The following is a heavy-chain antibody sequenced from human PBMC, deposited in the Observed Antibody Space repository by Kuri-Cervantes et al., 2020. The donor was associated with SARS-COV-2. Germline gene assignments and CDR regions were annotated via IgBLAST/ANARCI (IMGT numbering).Heavy chain of an antibody. D-gene: IGHD3-10*01. Sequence: SQTLSLTCAVYGGSFSGYYWSWIRQPPGKGLEWIGEINHSGSTNYNPSLKSRVTISVDTSKNQFSLKLSSVTAADTAVYYCASVAYYYGSGSYPQYYYYYYMDVWGKGTTVTVSS. CDR3: ASVAYYYGSGSYPQYYYYYYMDV. CDR1: GGSFSGYY. CDR2: INHSGST. J-gene: IGHJ6*03. V-gene: IGHV4-34*01.